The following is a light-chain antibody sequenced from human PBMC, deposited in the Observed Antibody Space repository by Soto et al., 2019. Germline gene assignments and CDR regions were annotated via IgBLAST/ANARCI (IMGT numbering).Light chain of an antibody. CDR2: WAS. V-gene: IGKV4-1*01. J-gene: IGKJ3*01. Sequence: DIVMTQSPDSLAVSLGERATINCKSSQSVLYSSNNKNYLAWYQQKPGQPPKLLIYWASTRESGVPDRFSGSGSVTDFTLTISSLQAEDVAVYCCQQYYSTPRTFGPGTKVDIK. CDR1: QSVLYSSNNKNY. CDR3: QQYYSTPRT.